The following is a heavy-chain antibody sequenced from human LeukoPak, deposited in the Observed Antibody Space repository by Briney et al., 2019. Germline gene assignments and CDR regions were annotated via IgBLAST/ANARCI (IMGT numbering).Heavy chain of an antibody. CDR3: ARDKQLVRGFYYYYYYMDV. Sequence: KPSETLSLTCAVYGGSFSGYYWSWIRQPPGKGLEWIGEINHSGSTNYNPSLKSRVTISVDTSKNQFSLELSSATAADTAVYYCARDKQLVRGFYYYYYYMDVWGKGTTVTVSS. J-gene: IGHJ6*03. V-gene: IGHV4-34*01. CDR2: INHSGST. D-gene: IGHD6-6*01. CDR1: GGSFSGYY.